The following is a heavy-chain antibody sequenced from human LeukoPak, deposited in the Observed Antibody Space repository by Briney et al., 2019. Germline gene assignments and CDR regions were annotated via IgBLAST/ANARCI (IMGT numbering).Heavy chain of an antibody. CDR1: GFTFSRHG. V-gene: IGHV3-23*01. CDR3: AKIPWLVSGFFDY. D-gene: IGHD6-19*01. CDR2: ISPSGEIT. Sequence: GGTLRLSCVASGFTFSRHGMNWVRQAPGKGLEWVSGISPSGEITYYTDSVKGRFTISRDNSKNTVSLQMNSLRAEDTAIYYCAKIPWLVSGFFDYWGQGTLVTVSS. J-gene: IGHJ4*02.